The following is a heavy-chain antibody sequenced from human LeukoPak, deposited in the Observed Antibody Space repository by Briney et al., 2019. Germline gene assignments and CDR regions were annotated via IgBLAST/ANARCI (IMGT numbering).Heavy chain of an antibody. CDR1: GVSISSSTYY. Sequence: MSSETLSLTCTVSGVSISSSTYYWGWIRQPPGKGLEWIGSIFYSGRTYYNPSLKSRVTMSVDTSKNQFSLRLSSVNAADTAVYYCARDILATSIAAPYFWGQGTLVTVSS. CDR2: IFYSGRT. D-gene: IGHD6-13*01. V-gene: IGHV4-39*07. J-gene: IGHJ4*02. CDR3: ARDILATSIAAPYF.